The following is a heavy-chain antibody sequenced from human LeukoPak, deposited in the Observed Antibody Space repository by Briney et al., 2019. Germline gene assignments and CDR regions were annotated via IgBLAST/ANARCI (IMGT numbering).Heavy chain of an antibody. D-gene: IGHD2-15*01. CDR2: IYGGDTT. J-gene: IGHJ4*02. CDR1: GFLLTNNY. V-gene: IGHV3-53*01. Sequence: GALELFFAASGFLLTNNYIRLGRPAPGEGAEGVSAIYGGDTTEYADSVKGRFIISRDISKNTLYLQTNTVRTEDTAVYYCATLYGGQRADGYWGQGTLVIVSS. CDR3: ATLYGGQRADGY.